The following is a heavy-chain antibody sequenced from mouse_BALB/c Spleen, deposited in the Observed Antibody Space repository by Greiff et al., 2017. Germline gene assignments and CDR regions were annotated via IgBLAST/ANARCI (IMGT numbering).Heavy chain of an antibody. Sequence: EVQLQQSGTVLARPGASVKMSCKASGYSFTSYWMHWVKQRPGQGLEWIGAIYPGNSDTSYNQKFKGKAKLTAVTSASTAYMELSSLTNEDSAVYYCTNRRYYAMDYWGQGTSVTVSS. J-gene: IGHJ4*01. CDR3: TNRRYYAMDY. CDR1: GYSFTSYW. V-gene: IGHV1-5*01. D-gene: IGHD2-14*01. CDR2: IYPGNSDT.